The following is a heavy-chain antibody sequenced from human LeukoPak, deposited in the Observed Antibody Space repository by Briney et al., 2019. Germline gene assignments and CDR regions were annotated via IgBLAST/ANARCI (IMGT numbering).Heavy chain of an antibody. Sequence: GASVKVSRKASGYSFNDYYIHWARQAPGQGLEWMGWINPNRGGTSYARKFQGRVTMTRDTSITTAYMELSSLRSDDTAMYYCARDTCDGVTCYNWFDPWGQGTLVTVSS. J-gene: IGHJ5*02. CDR3: ARDTCDGVTCYNWFDP. D-gene: IGHD4-17*01. CDR1: GYSFNDYY. CDR2: INPNRGGT. V-gene: IGHV1-2*02.